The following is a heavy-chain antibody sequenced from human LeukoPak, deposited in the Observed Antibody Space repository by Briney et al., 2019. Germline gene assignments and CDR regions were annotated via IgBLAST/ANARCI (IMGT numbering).Heavy chain of an antibody. CDR2: IYYIGST. D-gene: IGHD3-22*01. CDR3: ARGRTYYYDTSGYYPSIYYGMDV. J-gene: IGHJ6*02. V-gene: IGHV4-59*11. CDR1: VGSIISHY. Sequence: SETLSLTCTVSVGSIISHYWSWIRQPPGKGLERIGYIYYIGSTNYNPSPKSRVTISVDTSKNQFSLKLTSVTAADTAVYYCARGRTYYYDTSGYYPSIYYGMDVWGQGTTVIVSS.